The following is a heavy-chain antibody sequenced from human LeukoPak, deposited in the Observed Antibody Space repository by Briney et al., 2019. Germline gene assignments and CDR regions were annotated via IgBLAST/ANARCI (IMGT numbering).Heavy chain of an antibody. Sequence: GESLKISCKDSGYSFASFWIGWVRQVPTKGLELMLINYPGDSDTRYSPSFQGQVTISADKSISPASLQWSSLKASDSAIYYCARPATGDQGGYWGQGTLVTVSS. CDR3: ARPATGDQGGY. D-gene: IGHD2-21*02. CDR2: NYPGDSDT. CDR1: GYSFASFW. J-gene: IGHJ4*02. V-gene: IGHV5-51*01.